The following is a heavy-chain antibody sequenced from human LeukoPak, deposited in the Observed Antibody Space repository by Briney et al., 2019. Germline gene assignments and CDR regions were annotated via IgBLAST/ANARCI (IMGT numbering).Heavy chain of an antibody. Sequence: SETLSLTCTVSGGSISSGDYYWSWIRQPPGKGLEWIGYIYYSGSTYYNPSLKSRVTISVDTSKNQFSLRLSSVTAADTAVYYCARGGNRYDILTGYLYNWFDPWGQGTLVTVSS. CDR2: IYYSGST. V-gene: IGHV4-30-4*01. D-gene: IGHD3-9*01. J-gene: IGHJ5*02. CDR3: ARGGNRYDILTGYLYNWFDP. CDR1: GGSISSGDYY.